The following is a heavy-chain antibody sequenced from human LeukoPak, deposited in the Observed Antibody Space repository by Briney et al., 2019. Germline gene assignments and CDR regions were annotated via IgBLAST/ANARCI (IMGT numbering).Heavy chain of an antibody. CDR1: GFTFSSYA. V-gene: IGHV3-30-3*01. CDR2: ISYDGSNK. CDR3: AKGPSGYYDILTGPLYFDY. Sequence: GGSLRLSCAASGFTFSSYAMHWVRQAPGKGLEWVAVISYDGSNKYYADSVKGRFTISRDNSKNTLYLQMNSLRAEDTAVYYCAKGPSGYYDILTGPLYFDYWGQGTLVTVSS. J-gene: IGHJ4*02. D-gene: IGHD3-9*01.